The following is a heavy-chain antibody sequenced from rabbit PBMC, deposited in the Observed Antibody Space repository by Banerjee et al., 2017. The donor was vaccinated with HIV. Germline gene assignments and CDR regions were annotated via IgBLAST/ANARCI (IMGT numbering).Heavy chain of an antibody. CDR2: INTSSGNT. V-gene: IGHV1S45*01. CDR3: ARCNKYDDYGDVWLDL. D-gene: IGHD2-1*01. Sequence: QEQLEESGGDLVKPEGSLTLTCKASGFSFSSGYDMCWVRQAPGKGLEWIACINTSSGNTVYASWAKGRFTISKTSSTTVTLQMTSLTAADTATYFCARCNKYDDYGDVWLDLWGPGTLVTVS. CDR1: GFSFSSGYD. J-gene: IGHJ6*01.